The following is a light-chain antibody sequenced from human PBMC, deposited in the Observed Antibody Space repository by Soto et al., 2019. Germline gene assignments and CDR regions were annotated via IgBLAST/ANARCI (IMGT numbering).Light chain of an antibody. CDR3: QQYGSTPRIT. CDR2: GAA. J-gene: IGKJ5*01. CDR1: QSVSSSY. V-gene: IGKV3-20*01. Sequence: IVLTQSPGTLSLSPWEIATLTCRASQSVSSSYLAWYQQKPGQAPRLLIYGAASRATGIPERFSGSRAWTNFSPTISRMEPEDFAVYYCQQYGSTPRITCGQGTRLEIK.